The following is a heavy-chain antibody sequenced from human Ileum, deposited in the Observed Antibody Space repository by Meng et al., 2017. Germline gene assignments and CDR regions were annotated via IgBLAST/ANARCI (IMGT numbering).Heavy chain of an antibody. CDR2: IWYDGSDK. J-gene: IGHJ5*02. Sequence: GESLKISCVASGFTIRSYGMHWVRQAPGKGLEWLALIWYDGSDKKYADSVEGRFTISKDDSKNTLYLQMNSLRVEDTAVYYCARRGGERSWFDPWGQGNLVTVSS. V-gene: IGHV3-33*01. D-gene: IGHD2-21*01. CDR1: GFTIRSYG. CDR3: ARRGGERSWFDP.